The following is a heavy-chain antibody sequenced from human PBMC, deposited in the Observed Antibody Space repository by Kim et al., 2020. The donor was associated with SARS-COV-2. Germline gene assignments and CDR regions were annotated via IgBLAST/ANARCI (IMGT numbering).Heavy chain of an antibody. V-gene: IGHV5-51*01. J-gene: IGHJ3*02. CDR3: ARPPGGSYATDAFDI. D-gene: IGHD1-26*01. Sequence: PSFQGQVTISADKSISTAYLQWSSLKASDTAMYYCARPPGGSYATDAFDIWGQGTMVTVSS.